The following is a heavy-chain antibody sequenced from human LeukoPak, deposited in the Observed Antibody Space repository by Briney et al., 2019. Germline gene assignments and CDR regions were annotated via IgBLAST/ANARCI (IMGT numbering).Heavy chain of an antibody. CDR2: IYYSGST. D-gene: IGHD2-15*01. CDR3: ARRSLVYYYYYMDV. CDR1: GGSISSSSYY. Sequence: PSEILSLTCTVSGGSISSSSYYWGWIRQPPGKGLEWIGSIYYSGSTYYNPSLKSRVTISVDTSKNQFSLKLSSVTAADTAVYYCARRSLVYYYYYMDVWGKGTTVTVSS. J-gene: IGHJ6*03. V-gene: IGHV4-39*01.